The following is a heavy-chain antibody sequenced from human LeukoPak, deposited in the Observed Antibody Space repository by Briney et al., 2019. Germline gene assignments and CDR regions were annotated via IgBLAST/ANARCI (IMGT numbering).Heavy chain of an antibody. CDR3: AKDRGYSYGIDY. V-gene: IGHV3-30*18. Sequence: GGSLKLSCAASGFTFNNYAMSWVRQAPGKGLEWVAVISYDGSNKYYADSVKGRFTISRDNSKNTLYLQMNSLRAEDTAVYYCAKDRGYSYGIDYWGQGTLVTVSS. CDR2: ISYDGSNK. D-gene: IGHD5-18*01. J-gene: IGHJ4*02. CDR1: GFTFNNYA.